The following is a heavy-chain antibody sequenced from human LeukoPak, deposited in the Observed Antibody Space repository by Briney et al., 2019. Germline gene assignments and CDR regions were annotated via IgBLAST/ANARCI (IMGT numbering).Heavy chain of an antibody. D-gene: IGHD5-18*01. CDR1: GGSISSNY. J-gene: IGHJ4*02. Sequence: SETLSLTCTVSGGSISSNYWSWIRQPRGKALEWIGDIYYSGSTNYNPSLKSRVTISVDTSKNQFSLKLSSVTAADTAVYYCARSIGSYGIDPFDYWGQGTLVTVSS. V-gene: IGHV4-59*01. CDR2: IYYSGST. CDR3: ARSIGSYGIDPFDY.